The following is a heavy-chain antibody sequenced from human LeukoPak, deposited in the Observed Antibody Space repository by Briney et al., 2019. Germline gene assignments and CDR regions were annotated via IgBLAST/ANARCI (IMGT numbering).Heavy chain of an antibody. CDR1: GFTVSSNY. CDR3: ARSRSGWYLYASDI. D-gene: IGHD6-19*01. CDR2: IYSGGST. Sequence: PGGSLRLSCAASGFTVSSNYMSWVRQAPGKGLEWVSVIYSGGSTYYADSVKGRFTISRDNSKNTLYLQMNSLRAEDTAVYYCARSRSGWYLYASDIWGQGTMVTVSS. V-gene: IGHV3-66*01. J-gene: IGHJ3*02.